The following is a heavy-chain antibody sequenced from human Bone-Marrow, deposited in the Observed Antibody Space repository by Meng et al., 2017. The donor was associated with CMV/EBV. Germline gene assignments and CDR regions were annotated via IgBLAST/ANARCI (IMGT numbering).Heavy chain of an antibody. Sequence: SETLSLTCSVSGVSVSTVAYYWSWIRQPPGKGLEWIGSIDNSGSTRYKSSLKSRVTISMDMSENQFSLKLSSVTAADTAVYYCARDNHYGGIPHYYYYGMDVWGQGTTVTVSS. CDR2: IDNSGST. D-gene: IGHD4-23*01. CDR3: ARDNHYGGIPHYYYYGMDV. V-gene: IGHV4-61*08. CDR1: GVSVSTVAYY. J-gene: IGHJ6*02.